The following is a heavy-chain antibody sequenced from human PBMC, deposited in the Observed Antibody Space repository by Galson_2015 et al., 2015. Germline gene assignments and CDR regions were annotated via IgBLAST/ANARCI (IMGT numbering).Heavy chain of an antibody. CDR3: ARDRGCSSTSCYFYYGMDV. J-gene: IGHJ6*02. CDR1: GYTFTGYY. CDR2: INPNSGGT. D-gene: IGHD2-2*01. V-gene: IGHV1-2*04. Sequence: SVKVSCKASGYTFTGYYMHWVRQAPGQGLEWMGWINPNSGGTNYAQKFQGWVTMTRDTSISTAYMELSRLRSDDTAVYYCARDRGCSSTSCYFYYGMDVWGQGTTVTVSS.